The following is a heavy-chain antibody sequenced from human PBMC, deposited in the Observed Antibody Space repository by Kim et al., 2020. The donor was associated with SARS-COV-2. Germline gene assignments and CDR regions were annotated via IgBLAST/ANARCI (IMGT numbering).Heavy chain of an antibody. J-gene: IGHJ3*02. D-gene: IGHD2-15*01. CDR2: INHSGST. CDR3: ARGRVVAALIDAFDI. V-gene: IGHV4-34*01. Sequence: SETLSLTCAVYGGSFSGYYWSWIRQPPGKGLEWIGEINHSGSTNYNPSLKSRVTISVDTSKNQFSLKLSSVTAADTAVYYCARGRVVAALIDAFDIWGQGTMVTVSS. CDR1: GGSFSGYY.